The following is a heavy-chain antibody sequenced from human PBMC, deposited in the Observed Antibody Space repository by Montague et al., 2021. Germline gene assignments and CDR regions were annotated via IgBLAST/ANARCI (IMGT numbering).Heavy chain of an antibody. CDR2: VFYSGAT. Sequence: SETLSLTCSVSGDSINGWYWSWIRQPPGTGLEWIGSVFYSGATNYNPSLKSRVTMSADTSKNQVSLKVNSVTAADTAVYYCARQGFYESGGFFIWGLGTLVTVSS. J-gene: IGHJ4*02. D-gene: IGHD3-22*01. CDR1: GDSINGWY. CDR3: ARQGFYESGGFFI. V-gene: IGHV4-59*01.